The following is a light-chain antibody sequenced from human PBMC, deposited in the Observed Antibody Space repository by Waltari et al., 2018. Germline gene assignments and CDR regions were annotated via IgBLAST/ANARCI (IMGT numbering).Light chain of an antibody. Sequence: EVVMTQSPATPSLFPGERVPLSSRASQSVASNLAWYQQKPGQPPRLLIYEASTRATGISARFRGSGSGTEFTLTISSLQSEDSAVYYCQQYNRWPPITFGQGTRLEIK. V-gene: IGKV3-15*01. CDR1: QSVASN. J-gene: IGKJ5*01. CDR2: EAS. CDR3: QQYNRWPPIT.